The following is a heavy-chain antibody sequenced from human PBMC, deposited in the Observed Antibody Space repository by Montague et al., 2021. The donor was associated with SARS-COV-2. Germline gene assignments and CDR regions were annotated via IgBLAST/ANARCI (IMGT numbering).Heavy chain of an antibody. CDR2: TYYGSKWYN. D-gene: IGHD2-2*01. J-gene: IGHJ4*02. CDR1: GDSVSSNIAT. Sequence: CAISGDSVSSNIATWNWIRQSPSRGLEWLGRTYYGSKWYNDYAEPVKSRITIDPDTSKHQFSLHLNSVTPEDTAVYYCARIPVGSKYYFDFWGQGTLVTVSS. CDR3: ARIPVGSKYYFDF. V-gene: IGHV6-1*01.